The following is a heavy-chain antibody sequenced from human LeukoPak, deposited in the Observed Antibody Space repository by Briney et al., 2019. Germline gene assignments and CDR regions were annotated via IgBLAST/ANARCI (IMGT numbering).Heavy chain of an antibody. V-gene: IGHV3-15*01. CDR3: TTDPLYYYGSGSYYNFDY. D-gene: IGHD3-10*01. CDR2: IKSKTDGGTT. J-gene: IGHJ4*02. CDR1: GFTFSNAW. Sequence: GGSLRLSCAASGFTFSNAWMSWVRQAPGKGLEWVGRIKSKTDGGTTDYAAPVKGRFTISRDDSKNTLYLQMNSLKTEDTAVYYCTTDPLYYYGSGSYYNFDYWGQGTLATVSS.